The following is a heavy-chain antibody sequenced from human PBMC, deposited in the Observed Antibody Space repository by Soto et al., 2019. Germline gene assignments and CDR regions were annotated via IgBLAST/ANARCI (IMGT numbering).Heavy chain of an antibody. V-gene: IGHV3-53*01. CDR1: GFTVSSNY. CDR3: ARVAVEMATTTSFNDY. Sequence: GGSLRLSCAASGFTVSSNYMSWVRQAPGKGLEWVSVIYSGGSTYYADSVKGRFTISRDNSKNTLYLQMNSLRAEDTAVYYCARVAVEMATTTSFNDYWGQGTLVTVSS. D-gene: IGHD5-12*01. J-gene: IGHJ4*02. CDR2: IYSGGST.